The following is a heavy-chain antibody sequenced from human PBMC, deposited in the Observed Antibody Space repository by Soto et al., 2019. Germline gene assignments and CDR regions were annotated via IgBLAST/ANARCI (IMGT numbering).Heavy chain of an antibody. V-gene: IGHV3-21*01. Sequence: GGSLCLSCAASGFTFSSFSLNWVRQLQGTGLGWDSSVSISGSYKNYEDSVKDRFTIARDNAKNSLYLQMNSLRAEDTAVYYCARDRSYYDCWSGYYDAFDIWGQGTMVTVSS. J-gene: IGHJ3*02. D-gene: IGHD3-3*01. CDR3: ARDRSYYDCWSGYYDAFDI. CDR2: VSISGSYK. CDR1: GFTFSSFS.